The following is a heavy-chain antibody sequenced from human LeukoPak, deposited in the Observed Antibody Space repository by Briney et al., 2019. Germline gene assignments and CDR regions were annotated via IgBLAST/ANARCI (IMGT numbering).Heavy chain of an antibody. D-gene: IGHD2-2*01. CDR3: ARDGRRCSSTSCYSNWFDP. CDR1: GYTFTGYY. Sequence: ASVKVSCKASGYTFTGYYMHWVRQAPGQGLEWMGWINPNSGGTNYAQKFQGRVTMTRDTSISTAYMELSRLRSDDTAVYYCARDGRRCSSTSCYSNWFDPWGQGTLVTVSS. J-gene: IGHJ5*02. CDR2: INPNSGGT. V-gene: IGHV1-2*02.